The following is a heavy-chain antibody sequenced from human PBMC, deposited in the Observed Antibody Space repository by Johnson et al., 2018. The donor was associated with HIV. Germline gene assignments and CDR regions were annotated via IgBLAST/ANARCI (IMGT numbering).Heavy chain of an antibody. CDR1: GFTFSRYA. D-gene: IGHD2-15*01. CDR3: AKNRLPDAGDAFDI. Sequence: VQLVESGGGVVQPGRSLRLSCAASGFTFSRYAMHWVRQAPGKGLEWVSAISGSGDTAYYADSVKGRFTISRDSSKNTLFLQMNSLRAEDTAVYYCAKNRLPDAGDAFDIWGQGTMVTVSS. J-gene: IGHJ3*02. CDR2: ISGSGDTA. V-gene: IGHV3-23*04.